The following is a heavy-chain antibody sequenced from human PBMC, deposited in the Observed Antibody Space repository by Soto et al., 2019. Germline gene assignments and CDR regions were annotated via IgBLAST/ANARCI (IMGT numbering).Heavy chain of an antibody. CDR1: GFTFSRYA. CDR2: VTGGGHTT. Sequence: EAQLLESGGGLVQPGGSLRLSCAASGFTFSRYAMSWVCQAPGKGLERVSTVTGGGHTTYNADSVNGRITISRDNSKNTLYLQMNSRRAEDTAIYYCASSSGNLDVYGMDIWGPGTTVTVSS. CDR3: ASSSGNLDVYGMDI. J-gene: IGHJ6*02. D-gene: IGHD1-1*01. V-gene: IGHV3-23*01.